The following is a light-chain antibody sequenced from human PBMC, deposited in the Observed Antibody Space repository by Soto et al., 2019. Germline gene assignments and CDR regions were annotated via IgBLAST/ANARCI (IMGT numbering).Light chain of an antibody. Sequence: QSVLTQPPSASGTPGQRVTISCSGSSSNIGSNYVYWYQQLPGTAPQLLIYRNNQRPSGVPDRFSGSKSGTSASLAISGLRSEDEGDYYCAAWDDSLSGYVFGTGTKLTVL. J-gene: IGLJ1*01. CDR2: RNN. V-gene: IGLV1-47*01. CDR3: AAWDDSLSGYV. CDR1: SSNIGSNY.